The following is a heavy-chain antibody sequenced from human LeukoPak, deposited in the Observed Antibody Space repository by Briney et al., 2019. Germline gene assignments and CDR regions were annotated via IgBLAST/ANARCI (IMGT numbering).Heavy chain of an antibody. Sequence: PSETLSLTCPVSGRSISSYYWSWVRQPPGKGLEWVGNIYYSGSTNYNPSLKSRVTISLDTSKNQFSLKLSSVTAADPAVYYCARGQTNFDIWGQGTMVTVSS. CDR2: IYYSGST. CDR3: ARGQTNFDI. D-gene: IGHD1-14*01. J-gene: IGHJ3*02. CDR1: GRSISSYY. V-gene: IGHV4-59*08.